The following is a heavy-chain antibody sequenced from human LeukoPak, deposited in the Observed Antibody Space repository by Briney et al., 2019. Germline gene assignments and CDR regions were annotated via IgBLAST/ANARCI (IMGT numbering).Heavy chain of an antibody. CDR1: GFTFSSYA. CDR2: ISYDGSNK. V-gene: IGHV3-30*04. J-gene: IGHJ4*02. D-gene: IGHD3-3*01. CDR3: ARDLMIFGVAPVDY. Sequence: GRSLRLSCAASGFTFSSYAMHWVRQAPGKGLEWVAVISYDGSNKYYADSVKGRFTISRDNAKNSLSLQMNSLRAEDTAVYFCARDLMIFGVAPVDYWGQGALVTVSS.